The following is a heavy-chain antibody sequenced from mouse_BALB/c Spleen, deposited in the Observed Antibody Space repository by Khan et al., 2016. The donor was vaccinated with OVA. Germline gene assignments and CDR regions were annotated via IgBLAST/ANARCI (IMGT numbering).Heavy chain of an antibody. J-gene: IGHJ2*01. CDR1: GYTFTNYW. CDR2: IYPSDSYT. CDR3: TGGDPGNFDY. D-gene: IGHD2-13*01. Sequence: QVQLQQPGAELVRPGASVNLSCKASGYTFTNYWINWVKQRPGQGLEWIGNIYPSDSYTNYNQNFKDKATLTVDKSSSTAYMRLSSPESEDSAVYYCTGGDPGNFDYWGHGTTLTVSS. V-gene: IGHV1-69*02.